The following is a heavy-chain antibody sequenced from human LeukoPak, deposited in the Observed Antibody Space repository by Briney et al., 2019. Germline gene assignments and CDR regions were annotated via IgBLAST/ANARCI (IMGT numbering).Heavy chain of an antibody. V-gene: IGHV3-20*04. CDR2: INWNGGST. J-gene: IGHJ3*02. CDR1: GFTLDDYG. Sequence: SGGSLRLSCAASGFTLDDYGMSWVRQAPGKGLEWVSGINWNGGSTGYADSVKGRFTISRDNAKNSLYLQMNSLRAEDTALYYCARWYYYDSSGLDIWGQGTMVTVSS. D-gene: IGHD3-22*01. CDR3: ARWYYYDSSGLDI.